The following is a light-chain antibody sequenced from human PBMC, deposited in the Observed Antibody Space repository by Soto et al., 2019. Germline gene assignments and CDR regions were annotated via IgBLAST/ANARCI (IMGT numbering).Light chain of an antibody. CDR2: KAS. J-gene: IGKJ1*01. V-gene: IGKV1-5*03. CDR1: QSISSW. Sequence: DIPMTQSPSTLSASVGDRVTITCRASQSISSWLAWYQQKPGKAPKILIYKASSLESGVPSRFSGSRSGTEYTLAISSLQPDDFATYYCQQYNSFPTFGQGTKVEIK. CDR3: QQYNSFPT.